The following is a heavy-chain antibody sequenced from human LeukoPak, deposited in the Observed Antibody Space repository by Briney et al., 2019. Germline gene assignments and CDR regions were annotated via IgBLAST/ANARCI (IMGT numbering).Heavy chain of an antibody. D-gene: IGHD6-13*01. CDR3: AGIRLAAAGPTHYYYYYMDV. V-gene: IGHV4-4*02. CDR2: IYHSGST. CDR1: GGSTSSSNW. J-gene: IGHJ6*03. Sequence: SGTLSLTCAVSGGSTSSSNWWSWVRQPPGKGLEWIGEIYHSGSTNYNPSLKSRVTMSVDTSKNQFSLKLSSVTAADTAVYYCAGIRLAAAGPTHYYYYYMDVWGKGTTVTVSS.